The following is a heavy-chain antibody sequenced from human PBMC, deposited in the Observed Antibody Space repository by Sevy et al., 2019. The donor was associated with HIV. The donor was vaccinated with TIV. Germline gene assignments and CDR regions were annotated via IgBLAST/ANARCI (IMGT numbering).Heavy chain of an antibody. CDR1: GFTFGTYA. V-gene: IGHV3-30*04. D-gene: IGHD2-2*03. J-gene: IGHJ4*02. Sequence: GGSLRLSCAASGFTFGTYAMSWVRQAPGKGLEWVAVVSFDSSFKSYTDSVKGRFTISRDNSKDTVFLQMDSLRDDDTAIYYCTTGRHGATFGYWGQGAQVTVSS. CDR3: TTGRHGATFGY. CDR2: VSFDSSFK.